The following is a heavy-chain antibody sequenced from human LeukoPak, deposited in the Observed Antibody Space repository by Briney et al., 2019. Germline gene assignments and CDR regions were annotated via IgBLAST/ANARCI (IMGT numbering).Heavy chain of an antibody. J-gene: IGHJ3*02. CDR1: GGSFSGYY. V-gene: IGHV4-34*01. Sequence: SETLSLTCAVYGGSFSGYYWSWLRQPPGKGLEWIGEINHSGSTNYNPSLKSRVTISVDTSKNQFSLKLSSVTAADTAVYYCARPRSFRPFDAFDIWGQGTMVTVSS. CDR3: ARPRSFRPFDAFDI. CDR2: INHSGST. D-gene: IGHD1-26*01.